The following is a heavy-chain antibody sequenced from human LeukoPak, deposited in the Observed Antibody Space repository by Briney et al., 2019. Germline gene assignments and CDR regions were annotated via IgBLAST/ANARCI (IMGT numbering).Heavy chain of an antibody. CDR2: ISSSSSTI. Sequence: GGSLRLSCAASGFTFSNYNMNWVRQAPGKGLEWVSYISSSSSTIYYADSVKGRFTISRDNAKKSLYLQMNSLRAEDTAVYYCAELDCSSTSCHDYWDQGTLVTVSS. V-gene: IGHV3-48*04. J-gene: IGHJ4*02. D-gene: IGHD2-2*01. CDR3: AELDCSSTSCHDY. CDR1: GFTFSNYN.